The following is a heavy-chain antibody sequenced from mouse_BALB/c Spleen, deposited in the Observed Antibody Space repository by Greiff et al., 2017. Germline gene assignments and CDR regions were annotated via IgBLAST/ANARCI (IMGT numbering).Heavy chain of an antibody. CDR2: ISTYYGNT. J-gene: IGHJ4*01. Sequence: VQLQQSGPELVRPGVSVKISCKGSSYTFTDYAMHWVKQSHAKSLEWIGVISTYYGNTNYNQKFKGKATMTVDKSSSTAYMELARLTSEDSAVYYCARSPYYGSGTYYAMDYWGQGTSVTVSS. CDR3: ARSPYYGSGTYYAMDY. CDR1: SYTFTDYA. D-gene: IGHD1-1*01. V-gene: IGHV1-67*01.